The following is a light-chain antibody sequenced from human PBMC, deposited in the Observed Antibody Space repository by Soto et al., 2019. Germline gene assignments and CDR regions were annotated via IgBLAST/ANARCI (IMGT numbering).Light chain of an antibody. Sequence: QSVLTQPPSASGTPGQRVTYSCSGTSSNIGSKTVNWYQQLPGTAPKLLIYSNNQRPSGVPDRFSGSKSGTSASLAISGLQSEDEADYYCAAWDDSLTSVVFGGGTKLTVL. J-gene: IGLJ2*01. V-gene: IGLV1-44*01. CDR3: AAWDDSLTSVV. CDR2: SNN. CDR1: SSNIGSKT.